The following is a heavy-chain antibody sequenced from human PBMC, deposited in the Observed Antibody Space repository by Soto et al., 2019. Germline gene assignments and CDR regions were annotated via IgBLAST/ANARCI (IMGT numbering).Heavy chain of an antibody. CDR2: IYYSGST. D-gene: IGHD3-10*01. Sequence: QVQLQESGPGLVKPSQTLSLTCTVSGGSISSGGYYWSWIRQHPGKGLGWIGYIYYSGSTYYNPPLTSRVTISVETSKNQLSLKLSSVTAADTAVYYCARELRFGEDYYGMDVWGQGTTVTVSS. J-gene: IGHJ6*02. CDR3: ARELRFGEDYYGMDV. CDR1: GGSISSGGYY. V-gene: IGHV4-31*03.